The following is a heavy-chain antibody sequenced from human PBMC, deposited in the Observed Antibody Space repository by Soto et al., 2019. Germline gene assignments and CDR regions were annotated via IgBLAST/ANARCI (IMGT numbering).Heavy chain of an antibody. CDR3: ARGGDTSGSWPRY. V-gene: IGHV3-21*06. D-gene: IGHD3-22*01. CDR2: ISSSSTYI. Sequence: EVQLVQSGGGLVNPGGSLRLSCAGSGFTFSTFSMTWVRQAPGKGLEWVSSISSSSTYIYYEDSVKGRFTISRDDAKNSLFVQMSTLRVEDTAMYYCARGGDTSGSWPRYWGQGTLVTVSS. J-gene: IGHJ4*02. CDR1: GFTFSTFS.